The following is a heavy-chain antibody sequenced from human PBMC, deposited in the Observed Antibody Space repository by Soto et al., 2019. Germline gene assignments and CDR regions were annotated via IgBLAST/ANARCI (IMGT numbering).Heavy chain of an antibody. D-gene: IGHD1-7*01. CDR2: INPNSGGT. J-gene: IGHJ3*02. V-gene: IGHV1-2*04. Sequence: ASGKVSCKASGYTFTGYYMHCVRQAPGQGLEWMGWINPNSGGTNYAQKFQGWVTMTRDTSISTAYMELSSLRSDDTAVYYCARVGGSGTTVDAFDSWGQGRMVTVSS. CDR3: ARVGGSGTTVDAFDS. CDR1: GYTFTGYY.